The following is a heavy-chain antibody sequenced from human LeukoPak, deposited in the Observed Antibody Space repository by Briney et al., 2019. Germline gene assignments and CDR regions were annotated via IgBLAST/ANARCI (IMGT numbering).Heavy chain of an antibody. Sequence: GESLKISCKGSGYSFTSWWIGWVRQMPGKGLEWMGIIYPGDSDARYSPSFQGQVTISADKSISTAYLQWSSLKASDTAMYYCARVVFYDSWSGFCFDYWGQGTLVTVSS. CDR3: ARVVFYDSWSGFCFDY. CDR1: GYSFTSWW. CDR2: IYPGDSDA. D-gene: IGHD3-3*01. J-gene: IGHJ4*02. V-gene: IGHV5-51*01.